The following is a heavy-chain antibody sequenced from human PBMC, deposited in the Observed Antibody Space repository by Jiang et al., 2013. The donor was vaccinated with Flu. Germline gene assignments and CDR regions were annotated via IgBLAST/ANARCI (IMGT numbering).Heavy chain of an antibody. D-gene: IGHD6-19*01. CDR2: ISYDGSNK. CDR1: GFTFSSYA. CDR3: ARENTGWLGSYFDY. V-gene: IGHV3-30-3*01. Sequence: RSLRLSCAASGFTFSSYAMHWVRQAPGKGLEWVAVISYDGSNKYYADSVKGRFTISRDNSKNTLYLQMNSLRAEDTAVYYCARENTGWLGSYFDYWGQGTLVTVSS. J-gene: IGHJ4*02.